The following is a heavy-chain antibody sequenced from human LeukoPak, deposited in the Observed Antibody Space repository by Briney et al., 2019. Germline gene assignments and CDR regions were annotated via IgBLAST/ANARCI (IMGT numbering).Heavy chain of an antibody. CDR3: ARGGDYGDLRYFDY. Sequence: SETLSLTCTVPGGSINNYYWSWIRQPPGRGLEWIGYIYYRGSTNYNPSLKSRVTFSVDTSKNQFSLKLNSVTAADTAVYYCARGGDYGDLRYFDYWGQGTLVTVSS. D-gene: IGHD4-17*01. CDR1: GGSINNYY. J-gene: IGHJ4*02. V-gene: IGHV4-59*01. CDR2: IYYRGST.